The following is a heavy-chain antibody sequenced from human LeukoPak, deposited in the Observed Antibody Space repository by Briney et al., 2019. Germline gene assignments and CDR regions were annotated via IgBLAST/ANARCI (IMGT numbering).Heavy chain of an antibody. Sequence: SVKVSCKASGGTFSSYAISWVRQAPGQGLEWMGRIIPTFGTANYAQKFQGRVTMTTDTSTSTAYMELRSLRSDDTAVYYCARTPWLTYYYGSGSKTPYDYWGQGTLVTVSP. D-gene: IGHD3-10*01. V-gene: IGHV1-69*05. CDR3: ARTPWLTYYYGSGSKTPYDY. J-gene: IGHJ4*02. CDR1: GGTFSSYA. CDR2: IIPTFGTA.